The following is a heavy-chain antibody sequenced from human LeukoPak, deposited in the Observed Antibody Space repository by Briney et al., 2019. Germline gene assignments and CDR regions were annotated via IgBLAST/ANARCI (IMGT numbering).Heavy chain of an antibody. Sequence: GGSLRLSCAASGFTFSSYGMHWVRQAPGKGLEWVAFIRYDGSNKYYADSVKGRFTISRDNSKNTLYLQMNSLRAEDTAVYYCAKPQVVPAAIGYYYYMDVWGKGTTVTVSS. CDR1: GFTFSSYG. D-gene: IGHD2-2*02. J-gene: IGHJ6*03. CDR3: AKPQVVPAAIGYYYYMDV. V-gene: IGHV3-30*02. CDR2: IRYDGSNK.